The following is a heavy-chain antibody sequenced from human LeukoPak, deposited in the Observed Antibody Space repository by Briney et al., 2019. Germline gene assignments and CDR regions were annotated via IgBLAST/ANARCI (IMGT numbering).Heavy chain of an antibody. J-gene: IGHJ4*02. CDR1: GGSISSGGYY. CDR3: ARVGSGYDYFDY. V-gene: IGHV4-31*03. Sequence: PSQTLSLTCTVSGGSISSGGYYWSWIRQHPGKGLEWIGYIYYSGSTYYNPSLKSRVTMSVVTSKNQFSLKLSFVTAADTAVYYCARVGSGYDYFDYWGQGTLVTVSS. CDR2: IYYSGST. D-gene: IGHD3-22*01.